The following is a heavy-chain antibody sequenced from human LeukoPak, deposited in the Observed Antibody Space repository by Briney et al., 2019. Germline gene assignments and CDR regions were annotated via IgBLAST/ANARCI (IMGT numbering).Heavy chain of an antibody. CDR2: IYYSGST. Sequence: SETLSLTCTVSGGSISSYYWTWIRQPPGKGLEWIGYIYYSGSTSYNPSLKSRVTISVDTSKNQFSLKVRSVNAADTAVYYCARGGYSGYDLDYWGQGTLVTVSS. D-gene: IGHD5-12*01. CDR3: ARGGYSGYDLDY. V-gene: IGHV4-59*01. J-gene: IGHJ4*02. CDR1: GGSISSYY.